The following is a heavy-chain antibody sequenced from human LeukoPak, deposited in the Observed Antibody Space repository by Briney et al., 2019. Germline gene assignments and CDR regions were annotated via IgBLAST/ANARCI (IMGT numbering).Heavy chain of an antibody. V-gene: IGHV1-8*01. D-gene: IGHD2-21*01. CDR3: ARGVSSILWYYYYMDV. CDR1: GYTFTSYD. J-gene: IGHJ6*03. Sequence: GASVKVSCKASGYTFTSYDINWVRQATGQGLEWMGWMNPNSGNTGYAQKFQGRVTMTRNTSISTAYMELSSLRSEDTAVYYCARGVSSILWYYYYMDVWGKGTTVTVSS. CDR2: MNPNSGNT.